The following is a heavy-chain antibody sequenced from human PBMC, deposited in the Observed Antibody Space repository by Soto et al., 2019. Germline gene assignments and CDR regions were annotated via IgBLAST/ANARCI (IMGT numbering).Heavy chain of an antibody. D-gene: IGHD3-22*01. J-gene: IGHJ5*02. Sequence: SVKVSCKASGGTFSSYAISWVRQAPGQGLEWMGGIIPIFGTANYAQKFQGRVTITADESTSTAYMELSSLRSEDTAVYYCARSYDSSGYYYYHNWFDPWGQGTLVTVSS. CDR2: IIPIFGTA. V-gene: IGHV1-69*13. CDR1: GGTFSSYA. CDR3: ARSYDSSGYYYYHNWFDP.